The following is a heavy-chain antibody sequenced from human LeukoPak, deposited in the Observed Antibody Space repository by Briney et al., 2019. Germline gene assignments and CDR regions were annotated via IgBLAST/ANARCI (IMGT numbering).Heavy chain of an antibody. CDR3: ARDAPFWSGSGTQFDP. CDR2: IYNSGST. V-gene: IGHV4-39*07. CDR1: GGSISSSSYY. Sequence: SETLSLTCTVSGGSISSSSYYWGWMRQPPGKGLEWIGSIYNSGSTYYTPSLKSRVTIAVATSKNQFSLKLSSVTAADTAVYYCARDAPFWSGSGTQFDPWGQGTLVTVSS. J-gene: IGHJ5*02. D-gene: IGHD3-3*01.